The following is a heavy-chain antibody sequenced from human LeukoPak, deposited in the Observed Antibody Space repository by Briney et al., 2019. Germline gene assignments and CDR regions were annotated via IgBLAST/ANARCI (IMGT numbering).Heavy chain of an antibody. J-gene: IGHJ6*02. D-gene: IGHD4-11*01. V-gene: IGHV1-2*02. CDR1: GYTFTGYY. CDR2: INPNSGGT. CDR3: ARDGSSGTVTSPYYYYYGMDV. Sequence: ASVKVSCKASGYTFTGYYMHWVRQAPGQGLGWMGWINPNSGGTNYAQKFQGRVTMTRDTSISTAYMELSRLRSDDTAVYYCARDGSSGTVTSPYYYYYGMDVWGQGTTVTVSS.